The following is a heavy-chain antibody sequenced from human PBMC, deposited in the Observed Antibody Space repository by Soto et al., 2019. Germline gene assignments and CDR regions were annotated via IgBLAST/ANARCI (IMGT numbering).Heavy chain of an antibody. Sequence: SETLSLTCAVYGGSFSGYYWSWIRQPPGKGLEWIGEINHSGSTNYNPSLKSRVTISVDTSKNQFSLKLSSVTAADTAVYYCARGQVGYCSSTSCYEGYYYYMDVWGKGTTVTVSS. CDR3: ARGQVGYCSSTSCYEGYYYYMDV. V-gene: IGHV4-34*01. CDR1: GGSFSGYY. D-gene: IGHD2-2*01. CDR2: INHSGST. J-gene: IGHJ6*03.